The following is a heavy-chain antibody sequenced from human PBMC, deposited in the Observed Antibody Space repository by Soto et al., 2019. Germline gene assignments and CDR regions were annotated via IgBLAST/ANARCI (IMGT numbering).Heavy chain of an antibody. D-gene: IGHD3-9*01. V-gene: IGHV4-59*01. CDR2: IYYSGST. CDR3: ARERTDILTGLHWFDP. Sequence: SETLSLTCTVSGGSISSYYWSWIRQPPGKGLEWIGYIYYSGSTNYNPSLKSRVTISVDTSKNQFSLKLSSVTAADTAVYYCARERTDILTGLHWFDPWGQGTLVTVSS. J-gene: IGHJ5*02. CDR1: GGSISSYY.